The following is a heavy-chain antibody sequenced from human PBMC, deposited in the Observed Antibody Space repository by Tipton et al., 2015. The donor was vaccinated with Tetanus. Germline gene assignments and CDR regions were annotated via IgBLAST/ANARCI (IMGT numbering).Heavy chain of an antibody. Sequence: LSLTCTVSGGSVRSGDYYWTWIRQPPGKGLEWVGYIDNGGRTNYTPSLKSRLTISLDKAKKQFSLNLTSVTAADTAVYYCTRANHEFPKKGPFDSWGQGTLVIVS. D-gene: IGHD3-10*01. CDR1: GGSVRSGDYY. V-gene: IGHV4-61*08. CDR2: IDNGGRT. CDR3: TRANHEFPKKGPFDS. J-gene: IGHJ4*02.